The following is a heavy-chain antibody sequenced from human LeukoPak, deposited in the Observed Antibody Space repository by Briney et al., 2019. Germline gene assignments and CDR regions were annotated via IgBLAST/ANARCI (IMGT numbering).Heavy chain of an antibody. J-gene: IGHJ5*02. V-gene: IGHV1-69*13. CDR2: IVPTFETA. CDR1: GGALGSYS. D-gene: IGHD5-18*01. Sequence: ASVKVSCKTSGGALGSYSISWVRQAPGQGLEWMGGIVPTFETANYAQKFQDRFTITADESTDTVYMELGSLTSEDTAVYYCARDRGHWDTSRCYINWFDPWGQGTLVIVSP. CDR3: ARDRGHWDTSRCYINWFDP.